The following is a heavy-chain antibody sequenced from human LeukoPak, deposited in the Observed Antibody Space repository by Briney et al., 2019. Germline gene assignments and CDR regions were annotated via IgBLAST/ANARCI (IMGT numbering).Heavy chain of an antibody. CDR3: ARVSRDGYMHYYYYMDV. J-gene: IGHJ6*03. CDR1: GFTFSDYY. Sequence: GGSLRLSCAASGFTFSDYYMSWIRQAPGKGLEWVSYISSSGSTIYYADSVKGRFTISRDNAKNSLYLQMNSLRAEDTAVYYCARVSRDGYMHYYYYMDVWGKGTTVTVSS. CDR2: ISSSGSTI. D-gene: IGHD5-24*01. V-gene: IGHV3-11*04.